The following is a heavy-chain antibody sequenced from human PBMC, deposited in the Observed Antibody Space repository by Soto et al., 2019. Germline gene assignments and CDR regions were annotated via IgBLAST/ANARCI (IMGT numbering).Heavy chain of an antibody. D-gene: IGHD6-13*01. J-gene: IGHJ4*02. CDR2: IWYDGSNK. Sequence: AGGSLRLSCAASGFTFSSYGMHWVRQAPGKGLEWVAVIWYDGSNKYYADSVKGRFTISRDNSKNTLYLQMNSLRAEDTAVYYCARDQVGSSWPLDYWGQGTLVTVSS. CDR3: ARDQVGSSWPLDY. CDR1: GFTFSSYG. V-gene: IGHV3-33*01.